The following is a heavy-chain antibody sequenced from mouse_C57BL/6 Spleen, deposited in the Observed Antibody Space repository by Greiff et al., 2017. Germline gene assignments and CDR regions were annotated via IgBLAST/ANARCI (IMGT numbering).Heavy chain of an antibody. CDR3: ARSYYSNYEGFDY. J-gene: IGHJ2*01. D-gene: IGHD2-5*01. CDR1: GYTFTSYW. Sequence: VQLQQSGAELAKPGASVKLSCKASGYTFTSYWMHWVKQRPGQGLEWIGYINPSSGYTKYNQKFKDKATLTADKSSSTAYMQLSSLTYEDSAVYYCARSYYSNYEGFDYWGQGTTLTVSS. CDR2: INPSSGYT. V-gene: IGHV1-7*01.